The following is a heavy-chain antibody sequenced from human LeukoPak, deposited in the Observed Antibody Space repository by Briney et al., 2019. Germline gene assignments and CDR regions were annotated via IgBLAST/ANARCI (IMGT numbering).Heavy chain of an antibody. J-gene: IGHJ6*03. Sequence: SETLSLTCAVSGHSISSGYYWGWIRQPPGKGLEWIGSIYHSGSTYYNPSLKSRVTISVDTSKNQFSLKLSSVTAADTAVYYCAISAPSAPIYYYYMDVWGKGTTVTASS. D-gene: IGHD6-6*01. CDR2: IYHSGST. CDR1: GHSISSGYY. V-gene: IGHV4-38-2*01. CDR3: AISAPSAPIYYYYMDV.